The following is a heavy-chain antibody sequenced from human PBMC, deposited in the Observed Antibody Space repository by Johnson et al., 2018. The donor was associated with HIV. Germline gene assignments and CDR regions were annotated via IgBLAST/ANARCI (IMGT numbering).Heavy chain of an antibody. CDR2: ISSNGGST. Sequence: VQLVESGGGLVQPGGSLRLSCAASGFTFSSYAMHWVRQAPGKGLEYVSAISSNGGSTYYANSVKGRFTISRDNSKNTLYLQMGSLRAEDTAVYYCARDVKVCAFDIWGQGTMVTVSS. J-gene: IGHJ3*02. CDR3: ARDVKVCAFDI. V-gene: IGHV3-64*01. D-gene: IGHD3-16*01. CDR1: GFTFSSYA.